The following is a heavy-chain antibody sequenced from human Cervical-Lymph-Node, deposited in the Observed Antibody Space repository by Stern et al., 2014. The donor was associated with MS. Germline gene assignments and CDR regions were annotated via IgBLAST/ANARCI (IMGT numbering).Heavy chain of an antibody. CDR2: IIPIFGPA. CDR3: ARLGSGYDSSYLDF. CDR1: GGTFSTER. Sequence: VQLVESGSVAKKPGSSVQVSCKVSGGTFSTERISWVRQAPGQGLEWIGSIIPIFGPADYARQFQDRVTIIADESTSEVHMELSSLRSEDTGVYYCARLGSGYDSSYLDFWGQGSLVTVSS. D-gene: IGHD5-12*01. V-gene: IGHV1-69*01. J-gene: IGHJ4*02.